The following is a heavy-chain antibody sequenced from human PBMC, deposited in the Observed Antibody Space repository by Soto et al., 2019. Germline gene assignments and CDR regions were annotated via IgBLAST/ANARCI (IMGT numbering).Heavy chain of an antibody. CDR1: GGSISSSSYY. Sequence: SETLSLTCTVSGGSISSSSYYWGWIRQPPGKGLEWIGSIYYSGSTHYNPSLKSRVTISVDTSKNQFSLKLSSVTAADTAVYYWARHGPTTVTSFDPWGQGTLVTVSS. CDR2: IYYSGST. CDR3: ARHGPTTVTSFDP. V-gene: IGHV4-39*01. J-gene: IGHJ5*02. D-gene: IGHD4-17*01.